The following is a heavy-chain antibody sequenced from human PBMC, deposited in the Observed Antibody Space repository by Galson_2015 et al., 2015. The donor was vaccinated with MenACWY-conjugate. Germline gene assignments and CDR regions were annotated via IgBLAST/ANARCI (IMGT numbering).Heavy chain of an antibody. CDR1: GYSFPGYY. V-gene: IGHV1-2*04. D-gene: IGHD3-10*01. Sequence: SVKVSCKASGYSFPGYYISWVRQAPGKGPEWMGWINPNSGDTNYAQKFQGLVTMTRDTSISTAYMELIRLTSDDTAVYYCAKGYYYGSGSSPFDLWGQGTLVTVSS. CDR2: INPNSGDT. CDR3: AKGYYYGSGSSPFDL. J-gene: IGHJ4*02.